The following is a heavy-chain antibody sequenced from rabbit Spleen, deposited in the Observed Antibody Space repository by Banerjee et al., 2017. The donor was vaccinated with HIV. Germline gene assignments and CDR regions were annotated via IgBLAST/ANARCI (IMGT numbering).Heavy chain of an antibody. CDR3: ARGPYVGAANYVYGVYFNL. CDR2: IYAGISGST. Sequence: QSLEESGGDLVKPGASLTLTCTASGFSFSSNYYICWVRQAPGKGLECIACIYAGISGSTYYASWAKGRFAISKTSSTTVTLQMTSLTAADTATYFCARGPYVGAANYVYGVYFNLWGPGTLVTVS. D-gene: IGHD6-1*01. V-gene: IGHV1S40*01. J-gene: IGHJ4*01. CDR1: GFSFSSNYY.